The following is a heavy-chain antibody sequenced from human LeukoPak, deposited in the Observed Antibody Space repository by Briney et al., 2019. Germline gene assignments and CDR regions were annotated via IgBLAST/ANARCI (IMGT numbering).Heavy chain of an antibody. V-gene: IGHV3-7*01. CDR1: GFPFSGHW. Sequence: GGSLRLSCAASGFPFSGHWMDWVRQAPGKGLEWVANIKHDGTDKYYVDPVKGRFTISRDNAKSSVYLDMNNLRAEDTAVYYCARVLNSGGYAYPGSLDYWGQGTLVTVSS. CDR3: ARVLNSGGYAYPGSLDY. CDR2: IKHDGTDK. J-gene: IGHJ4*02. D-gene: IGHD2-15*01.